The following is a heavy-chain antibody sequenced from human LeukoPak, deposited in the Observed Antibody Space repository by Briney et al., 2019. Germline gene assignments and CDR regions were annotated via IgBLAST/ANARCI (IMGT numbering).Heavy chain of an antibody. CDR2: IYYSGTT. D-gene: IGHD2-15*01. CDR3: ARDRGGSNSKGRFDY. J-gene: IGHJ4*02. Sequence: SETLSLTCTVSGGSISSGGYYWTWICQHPGKGLEWIGYIYYSGTTYYNPSLKTRVTISVDTSKTQFSLKLSSVTAADTAVYYCARDRGGSNSKGRFDYWGQGTLVTVSS. CDR1: GGSISSGGYY. V-gene: IGHV4-31*03.